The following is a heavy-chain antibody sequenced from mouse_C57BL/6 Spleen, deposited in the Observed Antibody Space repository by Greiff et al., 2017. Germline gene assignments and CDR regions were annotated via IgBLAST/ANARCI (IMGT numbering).Heavy chain of an antibody. CDR3: TRRLAGTHWYFDV. CDR2: IDPETGGT. J-gene: IGHJ1*03. CDR1: GYTFTDYE. V-gene: IGHV1-15*01. Sequence: QVQLQQSGAELVRPGASVTLSCKASGYTFTDYEMHWVKQTPVHGLEWIGAIDPETGGTAYNQKFKGKAILTADKSSSTAYMELRSLTSEDSAVYYCTRRLAGTHWYFDVWGTGTTVTVSS. D-gene: IGHD4-1*01.